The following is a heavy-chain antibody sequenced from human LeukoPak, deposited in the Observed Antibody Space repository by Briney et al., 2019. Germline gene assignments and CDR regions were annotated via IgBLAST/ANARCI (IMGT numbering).Heavy chain of an antibody. D-gene: IGHD4-17*01. V-gene: IGHV1-69*13. CDR2: IIPIFGTA. Sequence: ASVKVSCKASGYTFTSYYMHWVRQAPGQGLEWMGGIIPIFGTANYAQKFQGRVTITADESTSTAYMELSSLRSEDTAVYYCASSDDYGDYGVDWFDPWGQGTLVTVSS. J-gene: IGHJ5*02. CDR1: GYTFTSYY. CDR3: ASSDDYGDYGVDWFDP.